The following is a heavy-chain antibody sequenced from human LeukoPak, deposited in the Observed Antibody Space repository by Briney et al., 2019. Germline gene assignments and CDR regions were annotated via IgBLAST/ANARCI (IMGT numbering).Heavy chain of an antibody. J-gene: IGHJ4*02. D-gene: IGHD3-10*01. V-gene: IGHV5-51*01. CDR3: ARSYYSSSGTYLAY. CDR2: IYPGDSDT. Sequence: GESLKISCKGSGSSFTTYWIAWVRQMPGKGLEWMGIIYPGDSDTRYSPSFQGQVTISADKSISTAYLQWSSLKASDTAMYYCARSYYSSSGTYLAYWGQGTLVTVSS. CDR1: GSSFTTYW.